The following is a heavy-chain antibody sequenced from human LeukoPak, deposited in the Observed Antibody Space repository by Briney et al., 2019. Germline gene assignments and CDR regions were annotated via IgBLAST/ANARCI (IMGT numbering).Heavy chain of an antibody. J-gene: IGHJ4*02. CDR1: GGSISSGGYS. V-gene: IGHV4-30-2*01. CDR2: IYHSGST. CDR3: ARGGRTYDILTGAFDY. Sequence: RPSETLSLTCAVSGGSISSGGYSWSWIRQPPGKGLEWIGYIYHSGSTYYNPSLKSRVTISVDRSKNQFSLKLSSVTAADTAVYYCARGGRTYDILTGAFDYWGQGTLVTVSS. D-gene: IGHD3-9*01.